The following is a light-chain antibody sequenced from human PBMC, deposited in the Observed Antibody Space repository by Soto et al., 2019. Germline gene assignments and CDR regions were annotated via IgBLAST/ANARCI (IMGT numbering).Light chain of an antibody. CDR1: QTISSTF. Sequence: EIVLTQSPGTLSLSPGERATLSCRASQTISSTFLAWYRQRPGQAPRLLIYGAESRATGILDRFSGSGSGKNFTLTISRLEPEDFAVYYCQQLGLLPTFGGGTKVEIK. J-gene: IGKJ4*01. V-gene: IGKV3-20*01. CDR3: QQLGLLPT. CDR2: GAE.